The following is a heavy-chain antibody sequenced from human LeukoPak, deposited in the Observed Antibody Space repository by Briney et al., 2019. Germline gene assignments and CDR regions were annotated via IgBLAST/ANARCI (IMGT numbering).Heavy chain of an antibody. V-gene: IGHV7-4-1*01. CDR1: GYSFTSFA. D-gene: IGHD2-15*01. CDR2: INTNTGNP. J-gene: IGHJ4*02. CDR3: ARGRVCSGGNCYSDY. Sequence: ASVKVSCKASGYSFTSFAMNWVRQAPGQGLEWMGWINTNTGNPTYARGFAGRFVFSLDTSVSTAYLQISGLEAEDTAVYYCARGRVCSGGNCYSDYWGQGTLVTVSS.